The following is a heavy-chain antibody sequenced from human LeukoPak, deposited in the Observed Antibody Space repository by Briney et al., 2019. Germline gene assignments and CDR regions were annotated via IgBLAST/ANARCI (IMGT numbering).Heavy chain of an antibody. CDR1: SGSISDSNFY. J-gene: IGHJ4*02. Sequence: SESLSLTCTVSSGSISDSNFYWGWIRQPPGKGLEWVGSIFYSGSTDYNPSLKSRVTISVDLSKNQFSLKLNSVTAADTAVYYCARRPLLWFGEFFDYWGQGTLVTVSS. CDR2: IFYSGST. CDR3: ARRPLLWFGEFFDY. D-gene: IGHD3-10*01. V-gene: IGHV4-39*01.